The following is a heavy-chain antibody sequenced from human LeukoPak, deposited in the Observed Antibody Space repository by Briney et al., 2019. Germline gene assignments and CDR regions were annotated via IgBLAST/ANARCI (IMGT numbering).Heavy chain of an antibody. CDR3: ATGSGWYSPDY. D-gene: IGHD6-19*01. J-gene: IGHJ4*02. CDR1: GFTFTSSP. CDR2: IVVGSGTT. V-gene: IGHV1-58*02. Sequence: TSAKVSCKASGFTFTSSPMQWVRQARGQRLEWIGWIVVGSGTTNYAQKFQERVSFTRDMSTNTAYMELSSLRSEDTAVYYCATGSGWYSPDYWGQGTLVTVSS.